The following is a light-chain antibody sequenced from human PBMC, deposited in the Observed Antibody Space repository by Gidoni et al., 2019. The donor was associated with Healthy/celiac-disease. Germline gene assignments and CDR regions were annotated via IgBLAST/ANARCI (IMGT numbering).Light chain of an antibody. CDR1: QSISSY. Sequence: DIQMTQSPSSLSASVGDRVTITCRASQSISSYLNWYQQKPGKAPNLLIYAASSLQSGVPSRFSGSGSGTDFTLTISSLQPEDFATYYFQQSYSTPITFXXXTRLEIK. CDR2: AAS. CDR3: QQSYSTPIT. J-gene: IGKJ5*01. V-gene: IGKV1-39*01.